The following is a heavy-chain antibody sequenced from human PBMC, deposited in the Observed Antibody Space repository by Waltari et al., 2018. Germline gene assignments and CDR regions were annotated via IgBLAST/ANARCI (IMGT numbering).Heavy chain of an antibody. J-gene: IGHJ4*02. D-gene: IGHD4-4*01. CDR1: GYTLTELS. V-gene: IGHV1-24*01. CDR2: VDPEDGET. CDR3: ATDCRSTTVTSCIDY. Sequence: QVQLVQSGAEVKKPGASVKVSCKVSGYTLTELSMHWVRRAPGKGLEWMGGVDPEDGETIYAHTFQGRVTMPEDTSTDTAYMELSSLRSEDTALYYCATDCRSTTVTSCIDYGGQGTLVTVSS.